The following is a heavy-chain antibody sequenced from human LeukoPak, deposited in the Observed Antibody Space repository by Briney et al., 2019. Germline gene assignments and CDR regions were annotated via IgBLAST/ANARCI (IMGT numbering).Heavy chain of an antibody. Sequence: SETLSLTCTVSGGSISSSSYYWGWIRQPPGKGLEWIGSIYYSGSTYYNPSLKSRVTISVDTSKNQFSLKLSSVTAADTAVYYCARQKILWFGNRDGRRYYFDYWGQGTLVTVSS. CDR3: ARQKILWFGNRDGRRYYFDY. CDR2: IYYSGST. J-gene: IGHJ4*02. V-gene: IGHV4-39*01. D-gene: IGHD3-10*01. CDR1: GGSISSSSYY.